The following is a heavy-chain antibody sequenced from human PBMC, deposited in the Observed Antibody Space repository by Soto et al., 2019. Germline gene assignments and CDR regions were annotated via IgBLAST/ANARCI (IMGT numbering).Heavy chain of an antibody. CDR2: ISSSSSTI. J-gene: IGHJ3*02. CDR1: GFTFSSYS. D-gene: IGHD4-17*01. CDR3: ERARDYGDYARWENAFDI. V-gene: IGHV3-48*01. Sequence: GGSLRLSCAASGFTFSSYSMNWVRQAPGKGLEWVSYISSSSSTIYYADSVKGRFTISRDNAKNSLYLQMNSLKAEDTAVYYGERARDYGDYARWENAFDIWGQGTMVTVSS.